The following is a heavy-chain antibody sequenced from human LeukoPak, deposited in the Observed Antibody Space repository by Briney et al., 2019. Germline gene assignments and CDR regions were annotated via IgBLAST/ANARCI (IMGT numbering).Heavy chain of an antibody. D-gene: IGHD2-8*02. V-gene: IGHV3-48*03. CDR1: GFTFSSYE. CDR2: ISSSGSTI. J-gene: IGHJ4*02. CDR3: TKAPLRSCSGAFCYPFDY. Sequence: GGSLRLSCAASGFTFSSYEMNWVRQAPGKGLEWVSYISSSGSTIYYADSVKGRFTVSRDDSRITLFLQMNSLRVEDTAVYYCTKAPLRSCSGAFCYPFDYWGQGTLVTVSS.